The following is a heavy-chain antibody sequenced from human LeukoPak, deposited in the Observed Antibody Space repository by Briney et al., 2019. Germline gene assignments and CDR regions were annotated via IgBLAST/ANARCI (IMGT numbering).Heavy chain of an antibody. V-gene: IGHV4-59*12. J-gene: IGHJ4*02. Sequence: SETLSLTCTVSGGSITNYYWSWIRQPPGEGPEWIGYINYSGSTNYKSSLKSRLTISIDTSKNQFSLKLSSVTAADTAVYYCARLGDYGDYDFDYWGQGTLVTVSS. D-gene: IGHD4-17*01. CDR2: INYSGST. CDR1: GGSITNYY. CDR3: ARLGDYGDYDFDY.